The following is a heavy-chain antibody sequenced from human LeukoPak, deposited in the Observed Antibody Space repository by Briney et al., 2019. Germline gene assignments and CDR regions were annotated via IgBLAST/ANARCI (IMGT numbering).Heavy chain of an antibody. CDR1: AFTVISYA. CDR2: ISYDGSNK. Sequence: PGGCLRLSFSAFAFTVISYAMRCGPHAPGKGRWWGAVISYDGSNKYYADSVKGRFTISTDNSKNTLYLPMNSLIAEDTAVYYCARAQVWFGEGRLDYWGQGTLVTVSS. V-gene: IGHV3-30*04. J-gene: IGHJ4*02. CDR3: ARAQVWFGEGRLDY. D-gene: IGHD3-10*01.